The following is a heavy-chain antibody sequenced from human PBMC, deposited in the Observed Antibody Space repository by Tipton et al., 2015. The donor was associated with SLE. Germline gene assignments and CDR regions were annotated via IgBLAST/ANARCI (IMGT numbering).Heavy chain of an antibody. CDR2: INHSGSI. CDR1: GGSFSGYY. J-gene: IGHJ5*02. CDR3: ASIVGPTGWFDP. D-gene: IGHD1-26*01. V-gene: IGHV4-34*01. Sequence: TLSHTCAVYGGSFSGYYWSWIRQPPGKGLEWIGEINHSGSINYNPSLKSRVTISVDTSKNQFSLKLSSVTAADTAVYYCASIVGPTGWFDPWGQGTLVTVSS.